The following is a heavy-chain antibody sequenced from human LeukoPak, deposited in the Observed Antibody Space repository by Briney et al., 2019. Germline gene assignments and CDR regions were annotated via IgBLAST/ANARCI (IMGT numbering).Heavy chain of an antibody. Sequence: SETLSLTCTVSGYSISSGYYWGWIRQPPGKGLEWIGSIYYSGSTYYNPSLKSRVTISVDTSKNHFYLKLSSVTAADTAVYYCARRRYDFWTTNRRFWPFDPWGQGTLVTVS. CDR1: GYSISSGYY. J-gene: IGHJ5*02. CDR2: IYYSGST. D-gene: IGHD3-3*01. CDR3: ARRRYDFWTTNRRFWPFDP. V-gene: IGHV4-38-2*02.